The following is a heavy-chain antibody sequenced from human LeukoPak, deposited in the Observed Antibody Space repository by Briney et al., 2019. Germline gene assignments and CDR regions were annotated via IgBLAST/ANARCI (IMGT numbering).Heavy chain of an antibody. J-gene: IGHJ4*02. CDR3: ARGQPYYYDSRGYSVPQD. CDR1: GLTVIRVY. D-gene: IGHD3-22*01. V-gene: IGHV3-53*01. Sequence: SLRLSFAASGLTVIRVYMNSVRQAAGKGLDWVALIYRAGTTYYADSVQGRFMISSDNCKNTQYLLMTSLRAEDTAVCYFARGQPYYYDSRGYSVPQDWRQGTLVSVST. CDR2: IYRAGTT.